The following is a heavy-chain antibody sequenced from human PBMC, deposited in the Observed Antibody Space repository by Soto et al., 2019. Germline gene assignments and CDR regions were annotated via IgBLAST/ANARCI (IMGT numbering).Heavy chain of an antibody. Sequence: ASVKVSCKASGGTFSSYAISWVRQAPGQGLEWMGGIIPIFGIANYAQKFQGRVTITADKSTSTAYMELSSLRSEATAVYYGARDDRSYSSGWYAFDIWGQGTMVTV. CDR2: IIPIFGIA. CDR3: ARDDRSYSSGWYAFDI. D-gene: IGHD6-19*01. CDR1: GGTFSSYA. J-gene: IGHJ3*02. V-gene: IGHV1-69*10.